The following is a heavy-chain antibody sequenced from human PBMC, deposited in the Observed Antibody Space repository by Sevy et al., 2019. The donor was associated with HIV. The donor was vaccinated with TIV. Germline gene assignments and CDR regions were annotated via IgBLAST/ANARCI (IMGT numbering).Heavy chain of an antibody. V-gene: IGHV3-74*01. D-gene: IGHD2-15*01. CDR1: GFTFSSYW. CDR2: INSDGSST. CDR3: ARGGYCSGGSCYARY. J-gene: IGHJ4*02. Sequence: GSLRLSCAASGFTFSSYWMHWVRQAPGKGLVWVSRINSDGSSTSYADSVKGRFTISRDNAKNTLYLQMNSLRAEDTAVYYCARGGYCSGGSCYARYWGQGTLVTVSS.